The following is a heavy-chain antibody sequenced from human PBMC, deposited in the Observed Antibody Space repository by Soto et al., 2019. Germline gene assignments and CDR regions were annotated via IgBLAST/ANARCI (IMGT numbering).Heavy chain of an antibody. Sequence: QVQLQESGPGLVKPSQTLSLTCTVSGGSISSGGYYWSWICQHPGKGLEWIGDIYYSGSTNYNPSLQSSITISVDTPNNQFALKPSSVTAADKAVYYCARRSGGNFDYWGQGTLFTVSS. D-gene: IGHD2-15*01. CDR1: GGSISSGGYY. J-gene: IGHJ4*02. CDR2: IYYSGST. V-gene: IGHV4-31*03. CDR3: ARRSGGNFDY.